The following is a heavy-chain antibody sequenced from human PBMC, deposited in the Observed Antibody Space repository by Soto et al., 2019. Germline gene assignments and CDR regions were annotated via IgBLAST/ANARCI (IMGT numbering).Heavy chain of an antibody. Sequence: QITLKESGPSLVKPTQTLTLTCTFSGFSLTTRGVGVGWIRQPPGKALEWVSVIYWDDDKRYSPSLNSRLTITKDTSKNPVFPIMTNVDPLDTGTDYCVQHLLRRLYWGQGTLVTVSS. J-gene: IGHJ4*02. V-gene: IGHV2-5*04. CDR2: IYWDDDK. CDR1: GFSLTTRGVG. CDR3: VQHLLRRLY.